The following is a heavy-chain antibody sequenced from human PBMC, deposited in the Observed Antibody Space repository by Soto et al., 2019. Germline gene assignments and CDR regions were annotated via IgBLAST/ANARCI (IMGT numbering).Heavy chain of an antibody. CDR3: AKEGSNVAGTNYYYGMDV. CDR1: GFTFSSYA. J-gene: IGHJ6*02. D-gene: IGHD6-19*01. V-gene: IGHV3-23*01. Sequence: PGGSLILSCAASGFTFSSYAMSWVRQAPGKGLEWVSAISGSGGSTYYADSVKGRFTISRDNSKNTLYLQMNSLRAEDTAVYYCAKEGSNVAGTNYYYGMDVWGQGTTVTVSS. CDR2: ISGSGGST.